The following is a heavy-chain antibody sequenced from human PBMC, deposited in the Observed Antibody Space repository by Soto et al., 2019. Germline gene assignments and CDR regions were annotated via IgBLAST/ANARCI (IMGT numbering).Heavy chain of an antibody. CDR3: ASHYGDYVAHLDY. Sequence: GASGKVSCKASGYTFTSYAMHWVRQAPGQRLEWMGWINAGNGNTKYSQKFQGRVTITRDTSASTAYMELSSPRSEDTAVYYCASHYGDYVAHLDYWGQGTLVTVSS. CDR2: INAGNGNT. CDR1: GYTFTSYA. D-gene: IGHD4-17*01. V-gene: IGHV1-3*01. J-gene: IGHJ4*02.